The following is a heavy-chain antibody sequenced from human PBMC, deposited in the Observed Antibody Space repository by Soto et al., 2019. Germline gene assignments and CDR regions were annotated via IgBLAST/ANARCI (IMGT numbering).Heavy chain of an antibody. CDR1: GGSISSYY. J-gene: IGHJ2*01. D-gene: IGHD6-19*01. V-gene: IGHV4-59*08. Sequence: QVQLQESGPGLVKPSETLSLTCTVSGGSISSYYWNWFRQPPGKGLEWIGYIYYSGSTNYNPSLKSRVTISVDACKSQFSLGLSFVTAADTAVYYCAGRDSSGWHWYFELWGRGTLVTVSS. CDR3: AGRDSSGWHWYFEL. CDR2: IYYSGST.